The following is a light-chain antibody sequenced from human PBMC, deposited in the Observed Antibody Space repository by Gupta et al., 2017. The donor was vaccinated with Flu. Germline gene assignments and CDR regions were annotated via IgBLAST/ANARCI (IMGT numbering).Light chain of an antibody. CDR1: SSDVGGYKY. V-gene: IGLV2-11*01. J-gene: IGLJ1*01. CDR2: DVS. Sequence: SVTISCTGTSSDVGGYKYVSWYQQHPGKAPKLKIYDVSKRPSGVPDRFSGSKSGTTASLTISGHQAEDEAYYYCCSYAGSYTFVFGTGTKVTVL. CDR3: CSYAGSYTFV.